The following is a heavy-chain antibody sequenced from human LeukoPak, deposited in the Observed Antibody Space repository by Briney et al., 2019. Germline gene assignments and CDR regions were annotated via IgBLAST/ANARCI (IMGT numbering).Heavy chain of an antibody. J-gene: IGHJ4*02. CDR2: ITWNNVTI. D-gene: IGHD6-13*01. CDR1: GFTFDNYA. V-gene: IGHV3-9*01. CDR3: AKGRGGSRWYSLDY. Sequence: GRSLRLSCAASGFTFDNYAIHWVRQAPGRGLEWVSGITWNNVTIAYGDSVKGRFTISRDNAKNSLYLQMNSLRAEDTALYYCAKGRGGSRWYSLDYWGQGTLVTVSS.